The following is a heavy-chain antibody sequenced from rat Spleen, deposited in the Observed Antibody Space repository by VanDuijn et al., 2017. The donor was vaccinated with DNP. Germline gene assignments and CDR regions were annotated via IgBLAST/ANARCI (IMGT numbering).Heavy chain of an antibody. CDR3: AIQLGVFDY. Sequence: EVLLQESGPGLVKPSQSLSLTCSVTGFSITSNFKWTWIRKFPGNELEWMGYINNAGTTNYNPSLKSRFSITRDTSKNQFFLQVNSVRNEDTATYYCAIQLGVFDYWGQGVMVMVSS. CDR1: GFSITSNFK. D-gene: IGHD5-1*01. CDR2: INNAGTT. V-gene: IGHV3-3*01. J-gene: IGHJ2*01.